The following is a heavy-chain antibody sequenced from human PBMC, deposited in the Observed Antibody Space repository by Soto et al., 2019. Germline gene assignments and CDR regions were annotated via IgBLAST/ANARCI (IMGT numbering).Heavy chain of an antibody. J-gene: IGHJ5*02. CDR2: IYYSGST. V-gene: IGHV4-59*01. CDR1: GGSISSYY. CDR3: SGVPPIAVAGFFWFDP. D-gene: IGHD6-19*01. Sequence: SETLSLPCTVSGGSISSYYWSWIRQPPGKGLEWMGYIYYSGSTNYNPSLKSRVTISVDMSKNQFSLKLSSVTAADTPVYYCSGVPPIAVAGFFWFDPWGQGTLVTVSS.